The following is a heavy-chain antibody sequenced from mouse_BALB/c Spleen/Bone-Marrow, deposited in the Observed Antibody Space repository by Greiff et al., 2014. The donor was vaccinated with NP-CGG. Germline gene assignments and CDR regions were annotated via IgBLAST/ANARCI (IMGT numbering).Heavy chain of an antibody. CDR1: VFTFTDYY. Sequence: EVQLQQSGGGLVQPGGSLRLSCATSVFTFTDYYMSWVRQPPGKALEWLGFIRNKANGYTTEYSASVKGRFTISRDNSQSILYLQMNTLRAEDSATYYCARALIVFDYWGQGTTLTVSS. CDR3: ARALIVFDY. CDR2: IRNKANGYTT. J-gene: IGHJ2*01. V-gene: IGHV7-3*02.